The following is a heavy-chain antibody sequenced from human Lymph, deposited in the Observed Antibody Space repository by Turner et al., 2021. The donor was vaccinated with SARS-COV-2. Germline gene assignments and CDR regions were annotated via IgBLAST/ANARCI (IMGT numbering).Heavy chain of an antibody. CDR3: ARDLGTYGMDV. CDR2: IYSGGTT. V-gene: IGHV3-53*02. Sequence: EVQLVETGGGLIQPGGSRRLSCAASGIIVSRNYMNWVRQAPGKGLEWVSVIYSGGTTYYEDSVKGRFTISRDNSKNTLYLQMNSLRVEDTAVYYCARDLGTYGMDVWGQGTTVTVSS. D-gene: IGHD6-13*01. CDR1: GIIVSRNY. J-gene: IGHJ6*02.